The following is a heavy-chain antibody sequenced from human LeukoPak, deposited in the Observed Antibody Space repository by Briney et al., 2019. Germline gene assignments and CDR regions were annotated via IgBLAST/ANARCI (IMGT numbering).Heavy chain of an antibody. Sequence: PSETLSLTCAVYGGSFSGYYWSWIRQPPGKGLEWIGEINHSGSTDYNPSLKSRVTISVDTSKNQFSLKLSSVTAADTAVYYCARGRITMVRGVITYYFDYWGQGTLVTVS. V-gene: IGHV4-34*01. J-gene: IGHJ4*02. D-gene: IGHD3-10*01. CDR3: ARGRITMVRGVITYYFDY. CDR2: INHSGST. CDR1: GGSFSGYY.